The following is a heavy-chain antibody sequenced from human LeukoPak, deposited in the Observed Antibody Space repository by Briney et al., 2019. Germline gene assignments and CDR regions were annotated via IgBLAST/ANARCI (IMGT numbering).Heavy chain of an antibody. Sequence: SETLSLTCTVSGGSISSNTYYWAWIRQPPGKGLEWIGSIYHTGSTYYNPSLKSRVTISVDPSKNRFSLQLRSVTAADTAVYYCARQLGYCSSTSCYTKNWFDPWGQGTLVTVSS. CDR1: GGSISSNTYY. V-gene: IGHV4-39*01. J-gene: IGHJ5*02. CDR2: IYHTGST. CDR3: ARQLGYCSSTSCYTKNWFDP. D-gene: IGHD2-2*02.